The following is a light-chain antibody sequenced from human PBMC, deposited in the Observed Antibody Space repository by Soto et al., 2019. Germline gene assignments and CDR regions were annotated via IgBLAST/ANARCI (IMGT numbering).Light chain of an antibody. V-gene: IGKV3-20*01. CDR3: QHYGSSPTWT. J-gene: IGKJ1*01. CDR1: QSVSSTY. Sequence: EMGLTLAAGTLSLSPGERATLSCRASQSVSSTYLAWYQQKPGQAPRLLIYAASSRATGIPDRFSGSGSGTAFTLTISRLEPEDFAVYYCQHYGSSPTWTFGQGTKVDIK. CDR2: AAS.